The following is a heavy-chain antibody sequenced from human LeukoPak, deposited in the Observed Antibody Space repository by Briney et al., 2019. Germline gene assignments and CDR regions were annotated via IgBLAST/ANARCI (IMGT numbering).Heavy chain of an antibody. Sequence: GESLKISCKGSGYSFTNHWIGWVRQMPGKGLEWMGIIYPGDSDTRYSPSFQGQVTISADKSISTAYLQWSSLKASDTAMYYCATGYRSSWYYFDYWGQGTLVTVSS. D-gene: IGHD6-13*01. CDR1: GYSFTNHW. V-gene: IGHV5-51*01. CDR3: ATGYRSSWYYFDY. J-gene: IGHJ4*02. CDR2: IYPGDSDT.